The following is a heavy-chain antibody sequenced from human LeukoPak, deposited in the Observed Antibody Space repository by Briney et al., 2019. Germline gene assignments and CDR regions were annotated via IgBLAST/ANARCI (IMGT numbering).Heavy chain of an antibody. V-gene: IGHV3-74*01. Sequence: GGSLRLSCAASGFTFSRYWMHWVRQAPGKGLVWVSRINGDGSTTSYADSVKGGFTISRDNSKNTLDLQMNSLRADDTAVYFCARDRHRYRGTNGDGDAFDIWGQGTMVTVTS. CDR3: ARDRHRYRGTNGDGDAFDI. D-gene: IGHD1-7*01. J-gene: IGHJ3*02. CDR2: INGDGSTT. CDR1: GFTFSRYW.